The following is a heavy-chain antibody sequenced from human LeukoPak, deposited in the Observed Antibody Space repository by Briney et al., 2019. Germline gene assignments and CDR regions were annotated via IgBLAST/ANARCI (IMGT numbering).Heavy chain of an antibody. Sequence: SETLSLTCAVYGESFTTFYWGWIRQTPGKGLEWIGEINHTGSTNYNPSLKSRVTISIDTSKNQFSLKLSSVTAADTAVYYCARGIYTIDWGQGTLVTVSS. CDR1: GESFTTFY. J-gene: IGHJ1*01. CDR2: INHTGST. D-gene: IGHD2-2*02. CDR3: ARGIYTID. V-gene: IGHV4-34*01.